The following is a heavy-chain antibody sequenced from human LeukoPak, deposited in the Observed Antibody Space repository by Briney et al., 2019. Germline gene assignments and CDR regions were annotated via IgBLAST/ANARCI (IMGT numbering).Heavy chain of an antibody. J-gene: IGHJ6*03. Sequence: PSETLSLTCTVSGGSISSSSYYWGWIRQPPGKGLEWIGSIYYSGSTYYNPSLKSRVTISVDTSKNQFSLKLSSVTAADTAVYYCARLGLMDVWGKGTTVTVSS. CDR1: GGSISSSSYY. CDR2: IYYSGST. V-gene: IGHV4-39*01. CDR3: ARLGLMDV.